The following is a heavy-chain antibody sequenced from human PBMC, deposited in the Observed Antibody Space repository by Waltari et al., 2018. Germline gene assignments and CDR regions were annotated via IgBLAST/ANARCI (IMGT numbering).Heavy chain of an antibody. CDR3: ARHSRDDFWSNWFDP. J-gene: IGHJ5*02. CDR2: IYSGGSK. CDR1: GFTVSRNY. Sequence: EVQLVESGGGLIQPGGSLRLSCAASGFTVSRNYMSWVRQAPGKGLEWVSVIYSGGSKYYADSVKGRFTISRDNAKNTRYLQMNSLRAEDTAVYYCARHSRDDFWSNWFDPWGQGTLVTVSS. D-gene: IGHD3-3*01. V-gene: IGHV3-53*01.